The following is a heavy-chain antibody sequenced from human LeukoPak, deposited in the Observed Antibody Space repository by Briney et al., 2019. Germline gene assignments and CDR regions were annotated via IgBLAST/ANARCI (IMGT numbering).Heavy chain of an antibody. D-gene: IGHD3-3*01. V-gene: IGHV1-24*01. CDR3: KTRAAAPSGLVVGLAP. J-gene: IGHJ5*02. CDR2: FDPEDGET. Sequence: ASVKVSCKVSGYTLIDLSMHWVRQAPGKGREWMGSFDPEDGETVFAQKLQGRVTMTAATSTDTVHMELSGLISADTAVYYCKTRAAAPSGLVVGLAPWGQGALVTVSS. CDR1: GYTLIDLS.